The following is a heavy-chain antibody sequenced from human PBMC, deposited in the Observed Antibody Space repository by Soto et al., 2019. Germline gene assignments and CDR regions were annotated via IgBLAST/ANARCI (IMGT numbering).Heavy chain of an antibody. J-gene: IGHJ3*02. CDR3: ARTSYDILTGRLDAFDI. Sequence: QLQLQESGSRLVRTSQTLPLTCAVSGGSINNGGYSWSWLRQPPGKGLEWIGYISHGGNTYYNPSLRSRVIMSIDKSKNHFSLGLKSVTAADTATYYCARTSYDILTGRLDAFDIWGQGTMVTVSS. CDR1: GGSINNGGYS. D-gene: IGHD3-9*01. V-gene: IGHV4-30-2*01. CDR2: ISHGGNT.